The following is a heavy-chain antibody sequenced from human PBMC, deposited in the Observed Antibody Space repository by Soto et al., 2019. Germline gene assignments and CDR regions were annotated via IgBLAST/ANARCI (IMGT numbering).Heavy chain of an antibody. V-gene: IGHV4-31*03. CDR3: ARVLYSSGYLDY. Sequence: PSETLSLTCTVSGGSISSGGYYWSWIRQHPGKGLEWIGYIYYSGSTYYNPSLKSRVTISVDTSKNQFSLKLSSVTAADTAVYYCARVLYSSGYLDYWGQGTLVTVSS. CDR1: GGSISSGGYY. J-gene: IGHJ4*02. D-gene: IGHD3-22*01. CDR2: IYYSGST.